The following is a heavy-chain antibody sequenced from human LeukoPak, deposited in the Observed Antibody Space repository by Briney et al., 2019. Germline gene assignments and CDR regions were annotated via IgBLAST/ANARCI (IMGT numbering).Heavy chain of an antibody. CDR2: IYSGGST. CDR1: GFTVTSTH. CDR3: ARGYTSGWLYFDY. Sequence: GGSLRLSCAASGFTVTSTHMSWVRQAPGKGLEWVSVIYSGGSTYYADSVEGRFTISRDNSKNTLFLQMNSLRAEDTAVYYCARGYTSGWLYFDYWGQGTLVTVSS. D-gene: IGHD6-19*01. J-gene: IGHJ4*02. V-gene: IGHV3-53*01.